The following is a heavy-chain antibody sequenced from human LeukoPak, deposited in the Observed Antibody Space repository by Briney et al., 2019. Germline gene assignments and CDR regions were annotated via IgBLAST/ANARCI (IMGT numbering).Heavy chain of an antibody. Sequence: GGSLRLSCAASGFSFDDYAMHWVRQAPGKGLEWVSGINWNSDSIGYADSLKGRFTISRDNAKNSLYLQMNSLRAEDTAFYYCAEATQSVWGSYRLDYWGQGTLVTVSS. J-gene: IGHJ4*02. CDR1: GFSFDDYA. CDR2: INWNSDSI. D-gene: IGHD3-16*02. V-gene: IGHV3-9*01. CDR3: AEATQSVWGSYRLDY.